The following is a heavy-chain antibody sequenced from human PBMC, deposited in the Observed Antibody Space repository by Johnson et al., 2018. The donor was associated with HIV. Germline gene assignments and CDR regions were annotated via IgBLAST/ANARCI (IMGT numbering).Heavy chain of an antibody. CDR2: INWNGGST. D-gene: IGHD3-10*01. V-gene: IGHV3-20*04. J-gene: IGHJ3*02. Sequence: VQLVESGGGVIRPGGSLRVSCVASGFNFDDYGMSWVRQAPGKGLEWVSGINWNGGSTSYVDSVKGRFTISRDNAKKSLFLQMNTLRVEDTALYYCARVSRLGDLELLSDTLDIWGQGTMVTVSS. CDR3: ARVSRLGDLELLSDTLDI. CDR1: GFNFDDYG.